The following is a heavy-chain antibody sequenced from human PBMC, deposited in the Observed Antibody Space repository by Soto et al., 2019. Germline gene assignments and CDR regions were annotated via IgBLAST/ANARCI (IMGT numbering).Heavy chain of an antibody. J-gene: IGHJ4*02. CDR3: ARREDTFDF. Sequence: SETLSLTCAVSGVSIINNYWTWIGQPAGKGLEWLGRVYSSGRTTYNPSLKSRLTMAAETSKNQFSLHLSSVTAADTAVYYCARREDTFDFWGRGMLVTVSS. CDR1: GVSIINNY. CDR2: VYSSGRT. V-gene: IGHV4-4*07.